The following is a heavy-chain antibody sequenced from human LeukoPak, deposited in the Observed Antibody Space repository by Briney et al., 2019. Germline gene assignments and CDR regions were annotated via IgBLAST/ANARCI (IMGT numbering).Heavy chain of an antibody. V-gene: IGHV4-34*01. J-gene: IGHJ4*02. D-gene: IGHD3-10*01. CDR3: ARHNGSRGGIFDY. CDR2: INHSGST. Sequence: PSETLSLTCAVYGGSFSGYYWSWIRQPPGKGLEWIGEINHSGSTNYNPSLKSRVTISVDTSKNQFSLKLSSVTAADTAVYYCARHNGSRGGIFDYWGQGTLVTVSS. CDR1: GGSFSGYY.